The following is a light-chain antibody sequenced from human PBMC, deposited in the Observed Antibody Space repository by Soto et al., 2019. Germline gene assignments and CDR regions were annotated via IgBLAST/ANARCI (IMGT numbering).Light chain of an antibody. Sequence: SSELTQPPSVSVAPGQTARITCGGSNVGSRTVHWFQQKPGQAPVLVVYDDSDRPSGTPERFSGSNSGNTATLTISRVEAGDEADYYCQVWDSSSDHAVFGGGTQLTVL. V-gene: IGLV3-21*02. CDR3: QVWDSSSDHAV. CDR1: NVGSRT. J-gene: IGLJ7*01. CDR2: DDS.